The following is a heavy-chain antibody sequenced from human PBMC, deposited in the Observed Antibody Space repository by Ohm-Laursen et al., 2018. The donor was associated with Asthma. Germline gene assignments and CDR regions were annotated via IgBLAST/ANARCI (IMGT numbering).Heavy chain of an antibody. Sequence: SLRLSCAASGYSFSLYSIHWIRQAPGKGLQWVASISTASTFIYYADSVRGRFTTSRDNAKNLVYLQMHDLRAEDTALYYCARASGGYYIDYWGQGTLVTVSS. D-gene: IGHD1-26*01. CDR1: GYSFSLYS. CDR3: ARASGGYYIDY. J-gene: IGHJ4*02. V-gene: IGHV3-21*01. CDR2: ISTASTFI.